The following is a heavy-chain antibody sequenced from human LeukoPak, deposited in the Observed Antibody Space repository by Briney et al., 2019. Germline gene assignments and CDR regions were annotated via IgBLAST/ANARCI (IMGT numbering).Heavy chain of an antibody. D-gene: IGHD6-13*01. CDR3: ARPQGSSWYVAFDI. CDR1: GGSISGSSYY. V-gene: IGHV4-39*01. J-gene: IGHJ3*02. CDR2: IYYNGNT. Sequence: SETLSLTCTVSGGSISGSSYYWGWICQPPGKGLEWIGSIYYNGNTYYNPSLKSRVTISVDTSKNQFSLKLSSVTAADTAVYYCARPQGSSWYVAFDIWGQGTMVTVSS.